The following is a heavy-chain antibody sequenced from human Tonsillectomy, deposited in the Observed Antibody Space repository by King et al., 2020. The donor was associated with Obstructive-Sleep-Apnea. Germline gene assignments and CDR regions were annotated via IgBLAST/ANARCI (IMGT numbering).Heavy chain of an antibody. V-gene: IGHV3-11*01. CDR2: NSSSGSTI. CDR1: GFTFSDYY. Sequence: VQLVESGGGLVKPGGSLRLSCAAAGFTFSDYYMRWIRHASGKGLEWVSYNSSSGSTILYSDSVKGRCTIFRDNAKNSLYLQMNSLRAEDTAVYYCARDFLKDWYEDYWGQGTLVTVSS. CDR3: ARDFLKDWYEDY. J-gene: IGHJ4*02. D-gene: IGHD3/OR15-3a*01.